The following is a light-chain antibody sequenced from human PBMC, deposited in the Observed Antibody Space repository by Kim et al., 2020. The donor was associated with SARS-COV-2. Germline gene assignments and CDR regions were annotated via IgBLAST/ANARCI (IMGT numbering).Light chain of an antibody. Sequence: EIVMTQSPVTLSVSPGERATLFCRASQSVGTNVGWYQQKVGQAPRLLIYDASTRATGIPARFSGSGSGTGFRLTISSLQSEDFAVYYCQQYEDWYTFGQGTKLEI. CDR2: DAS. CDR1: QSVGTN. J-gene: IGKJ2*01. CDR3: QQYEDWYT. V-gene: IGKV3-15*01.